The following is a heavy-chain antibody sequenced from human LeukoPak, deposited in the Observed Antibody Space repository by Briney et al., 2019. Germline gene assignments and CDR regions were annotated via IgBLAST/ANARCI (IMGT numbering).Heavy chain of an antibody. V-gene: IGHV3-15*01. D-gene: IGHD2-2*03. CDR1: GFTFISSW. Sequence: GGSLRLSCAASGFTFISSWMIWVRQAPGKGLEWVGRIRSTPDGGATDYAAPVKGRFTISRDDSKNTLYLQMSSLRTEDTAVYYCATDLHFGYCTATSCANYWGQGTLVTVSS. J-gene: IGHJ4*02. CDR3: ATDLHFGYCTATSCANY. CDR2: IRSTPDGGAT.